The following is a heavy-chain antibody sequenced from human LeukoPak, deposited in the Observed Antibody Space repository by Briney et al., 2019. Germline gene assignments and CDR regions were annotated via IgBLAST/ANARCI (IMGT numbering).Heavy chain of an antibody. D-gene: IGHD3-9*01. CDR2: IYYSGST. Sequence: SETLSLTCTVSGGSISSGDYYWSWIRQPPGKGLEWIGYIYYSGSTYYNPSLKSRVTISVDTSKNQFSLKLSSVTAADTAVYYCARAVLTGYSDYWGQGTLVTVSS. CDR3: ARAVLTGYSDY. J-gene: IGHJ4*02. CDR1: GGSISSGDYY. V-gene: IGHV4-30-4*01.